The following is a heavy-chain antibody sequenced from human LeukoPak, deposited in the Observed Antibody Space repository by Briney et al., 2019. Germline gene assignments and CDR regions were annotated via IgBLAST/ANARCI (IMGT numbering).Heavy chain of an antibody. Sequence: SETLSLTCTVSGGSISSYYWSWLRQPPGEGLECIGYIYNSGSTNYNPSLKSRVSISVDTSKNQFSLKLSSVTAADTVVYYCARSAIDAFDIWGQGTMVTVSS. D-gene: IGHD6-25*01. J-gene: IGHJ3*02. CDR1: GGSISSYY. CDR2: IYNSGST. CDR3: ARSAIDAFDI. V-gene: IGHV4-59*08.